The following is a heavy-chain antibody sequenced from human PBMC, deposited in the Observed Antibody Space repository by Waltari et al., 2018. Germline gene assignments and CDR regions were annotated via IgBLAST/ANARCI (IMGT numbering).Heavy chain of an antibody. CDR2: IYYRGST. V-gene: IGHV4-39*01. CDR3: ARGRVLMGYAIDPQPCNWFDP. Sequence: QLQLQESGPGLVKPSETLSLPCTVSGGSISSSSYYWGWIRQPPGKGLGWVGSIYYRGSTYYHPTLKGRVTITVDTSKNPFSMKRGSVTAADTGGYYCARGRVLMGYAIDPQPCNWFDPWGQGTLVTVSS. J-gene: IGHJ5*02. D-gene: IGHD2-8*01. CDR1: GGSISSSSYY.